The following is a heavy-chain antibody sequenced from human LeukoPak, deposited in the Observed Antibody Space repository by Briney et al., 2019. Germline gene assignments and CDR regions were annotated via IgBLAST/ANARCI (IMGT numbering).Heavy chain of an antibody. D-gene: IGHD6-6*01. Sequence: SQTLSLTCAISGDSVSSNSAAWNWIRQPPSRGLEWLGRTYYRSKWYNDYAVSVKSRITINPDTSKNQFSLQLNSVTPEDTAVYYCARAALGYSSSINWFDPWGQGTLVTVSS. V-gene: IGHV6-1*01. CDR3: ARAALGYSSSINWFDP. CDR1: GDSVSSNSAA. J-gene: IGHJ5*02. CDR2: TYYRSKWYN.